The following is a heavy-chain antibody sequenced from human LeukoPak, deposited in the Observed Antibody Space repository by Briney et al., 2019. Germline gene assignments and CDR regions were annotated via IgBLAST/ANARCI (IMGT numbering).Heavy chain of an antibody. CDR2: IYHSGST. D-gene: IGHD6-13*01. CDR1: GYSIISGYY. Sequence: SETLSLTCTVSGYSIISGYYWGWIRQPPGKGLEWIGSIYHSGSTYYNPSLKSRVTISVDTSKNQFSLKLSSVTAADTAVYYCARGTAAGLYYYYMDVWGKGTTVTVSS. CDR3: ARGTAAGLYYYYMDV. J-gene: IGHJ6*03. V-gene: IGHV4-38-2*02.